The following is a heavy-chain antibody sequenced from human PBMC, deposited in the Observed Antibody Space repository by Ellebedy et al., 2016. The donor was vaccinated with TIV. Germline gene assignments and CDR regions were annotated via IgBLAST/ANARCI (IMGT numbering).Heavy chain of an antibody. V-gene: IGHV3-7*03. Sequence: GESLKISCVASGFTFSSYWMAWVPRPPGKGLNWLATITPDGSKKSYLDSVKGRLTVSRDNAKNSLYLQMDSLRVEDTAVYYCARAERSSGWYTDYWGQGTLVTVSS. D-gene: IGHD6-19*01. J-gene: IGHJ4*02. CDR2: ITPDGSKK. CDR3: ARAERSSGWYTDY. CDR1: GFTFSSYW.